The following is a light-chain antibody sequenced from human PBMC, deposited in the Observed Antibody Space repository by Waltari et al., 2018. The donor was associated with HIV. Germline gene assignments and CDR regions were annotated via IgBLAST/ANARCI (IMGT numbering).Light chain of an antibody. CDR1: NSDIGSYNY. Sequence: QFALTQPASVSGSPGQSITVTCTGTNSDIGSYNYVSWYQQHPGQAPKLIIYEVSKRPSWVSNRFSGSKSGNTASLTISGLQAEDEADYFCSSLTNSATLSVLFGGGTKLTVL. CDR3: SSLTNSATLSVL. J-gene: IGLJ3*02. V-gene: IGLV2-14*01. CDR2: EVS.